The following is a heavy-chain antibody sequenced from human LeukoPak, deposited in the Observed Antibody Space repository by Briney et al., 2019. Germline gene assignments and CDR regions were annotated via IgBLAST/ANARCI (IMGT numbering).Heavy chain of an antibody. V-gene: IGHV1-24*01. CDR1: GYTLTELS. CDR3: ARAIQYSYGLYHFDY. D-gene: IGHD5-18*01. J-gene: IGHJ4*02. Sequence: AASVKVSCKVSGYTLTELSMHWVRQAPGKGLEWMGGFDPEDGETIYAQKFQGRVTMTEDTSTDTAYMELSSLRSEDTAVYYCARAIQYSYGLYHFDYWGRGTLVTVSS. CDR2: FDPEDGET.